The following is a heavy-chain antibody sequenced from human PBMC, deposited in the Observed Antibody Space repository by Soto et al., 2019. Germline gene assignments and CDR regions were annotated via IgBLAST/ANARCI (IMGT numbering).Heavy chain of an antibody. Sequence: GGSLRLSCAASVFTFSSYEMNWVRHAAGKGLEWVSYISSGGTITYNADSVKGRFTISRDNAKNSLYLQMNSLRAEDTAVYYCARVLITQRYYYYGMEVWGQGTTFSVSS. CDR1: VFTFSSYE. CDR2: ISSGGTIT. D-gene: IGHD1-1*01. J-gene: IGHJ6*01. CDR3: ARVLITQRYYYYGMEV. V-gene: IGHV3-48*03.